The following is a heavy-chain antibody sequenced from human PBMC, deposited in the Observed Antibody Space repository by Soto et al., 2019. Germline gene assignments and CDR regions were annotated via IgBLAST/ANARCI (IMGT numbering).Heavy chain of an antibody. CDR1: GGSMSHYH. D-gene: IGHD5-18*01. J-gene: IGHJ4*02. Sequence: SETLSLTCTVSGGSMSHYHWCWIRQSPGKGLEFIGYTHDSGIINYNPSLMSRVAISLDTSKNQFSLKLTSVTAADTALYYCARTGYGDHLDYWGRGTLVTVSS. V-gene: IGHV4-59*01. CDR3: ARTGYGDHLDY. CDR2: THDSGII.